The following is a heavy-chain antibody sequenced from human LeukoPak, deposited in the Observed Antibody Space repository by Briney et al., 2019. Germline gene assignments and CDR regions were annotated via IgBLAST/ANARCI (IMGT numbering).Heavy chain of an antibody. D-gene: IGHD3-10*01. CDR3: ATGTMVRGVDC. CDR2: INHSGST. V-gene: IGHV4-34*01. CDR1: GGSFSGYY. J-gene: IGHJ4*02. Sequence: KPSETLSLTCAVYGGSFSGYYWSWIRQPPGKGLEWIGEINHSGSTNYNPSLKSQVTISVDTSKNQFSLKLSSVTAADTAVYYCATGTMVRGVDCWGQGTLVTVSS.